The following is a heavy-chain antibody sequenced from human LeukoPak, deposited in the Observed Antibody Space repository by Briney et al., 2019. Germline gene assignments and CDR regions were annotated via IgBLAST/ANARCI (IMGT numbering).Heavy chain of an antibody. CDR3: AREGPMEVRTDY. CDR1: GFTFSSYW. J-gene: IGHJ4*02. CDR2: INSDGSST. Sequence: GGSLRLSCAASGFTFSSYWMHWVRQAPGKGLVWVSRINSDGSSTSYADSVKGRFTISRDNAKNTLYLQMNSLRAEDTAVYYCAREGPMEVRTDYWGQGTLVTVSP. D-gene: IGHD1-1*01. V-gene: IGHV3-74*01.